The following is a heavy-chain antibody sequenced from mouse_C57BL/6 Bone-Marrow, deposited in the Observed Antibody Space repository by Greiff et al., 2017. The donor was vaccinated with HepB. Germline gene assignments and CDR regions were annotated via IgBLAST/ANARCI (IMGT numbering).Heavy chain of an antibody. J-gene: IGHJ4*01. V-gene: IGHV5-17*01. CDR2: ISSGSSTI. D-gene: IGHD3-2*02. CDR3: ARWLRSFMDY. CDR1: GFTFSDYG. Sequence: EVQRVESGGGLVKPGGSLKLSCAASGFTFSDYGMHWVRQAPEKGLEWVAYISSGSSTIYYADTVKGRFTISRDNAKNTLFLQMTSLRSEDTSMYYCARWLRSFMDYWGQGTSVTVSS.